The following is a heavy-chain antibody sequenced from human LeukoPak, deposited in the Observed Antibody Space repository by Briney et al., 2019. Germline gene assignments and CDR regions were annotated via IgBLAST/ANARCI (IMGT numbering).Heavy chain of an antibody. D-gene: IGHD2-2*01. J-gene: IGHJ6*03. V-gene: IGHV3-74*01. Sequence: GGSLRLSCAASGFTFSSYWMHWVRQAPGKGLVWVSRINSDGSSTSYADSVKGRFTISRDNAKNTLYLQMNSLNAEDTAVYYCAKDVVVPGYYYTDVWGRGTTVTISS. CDR3: AKDVVVPGYYYTDV. CDR1: GFTFSSYW. CDR2: INSDGSST.